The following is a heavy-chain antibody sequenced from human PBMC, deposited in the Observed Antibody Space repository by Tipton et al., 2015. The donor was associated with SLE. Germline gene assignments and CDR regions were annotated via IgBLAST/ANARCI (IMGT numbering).Heavy chain of an antibody. D-gene: IGHD5-12*01. J-gene: IGHJ3*02. CDR1: GYTFTDYY. CDR3: ARDRGGYEESDGLDN. CDR2: INPDIGDT. V-gene: IGHV1-2*06. Sequence: QVQLVQSGAEVKKPGASVKVSCTASGYTFTDYYMHWVRQAPGQGLEWMGRINPDIGDTNYAQKFQGRVAMTRDTSINTAYMELSGLRSDDTAVYYCARDRGGYEESDGLDNWGQGTTVTVSS.